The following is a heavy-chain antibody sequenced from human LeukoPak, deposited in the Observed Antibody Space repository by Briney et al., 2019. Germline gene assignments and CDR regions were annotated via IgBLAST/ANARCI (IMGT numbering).Heavy chain of an antibody. CDR2: ISAYNGST. J-gene: IGHJ6*02. Sequence: ASVKVSCKASGYTFTSYGISWVRQAPGQGLEWMGWISAYNGSTNYAQKLQGRVTMTTDTSTSTAYMELRSLRSDDTAVYYCARLRFLESYGGMDVWGQGTTVTVSS. D-gene: IGHD3-3*01. V-gene: IGHV1-18*01. CDR1: GYTFTSYG. CDR3: ARLRFLESYGGMDV.